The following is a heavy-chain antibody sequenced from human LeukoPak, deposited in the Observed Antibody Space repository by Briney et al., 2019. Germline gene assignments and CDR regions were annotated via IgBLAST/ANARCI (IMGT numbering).Heavy chain of an antibody. V-gene: IGHV1-46*01. CDR2: TNPRGGST. Sequence: GASVKVSCKASGYTFSNYYMHWVRQAPGQGLEWMGVTNPRGGSTTYAQKFQGRVIMSRDTPTSTVHMELSSLRSEDTAVYYCARETYNNYSGMDVWGQGTTVTVSS. J-gene: IGHJ6*02. D-gene: IGHD1-1*01. CDR3: ARETYNNYSGMDV. CDR1: GYTFSNYY.